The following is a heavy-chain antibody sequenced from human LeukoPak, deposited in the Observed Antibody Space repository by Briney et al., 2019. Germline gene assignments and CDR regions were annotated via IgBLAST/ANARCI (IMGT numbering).Heavy chain of an antibody. Sequence: GASVKVSCKASGYTFSSYGISWVRQAPGQGLEWMAWISAYNGKTNFAQKFQGRVTITADESTSTAYMELSSLRSEDTAVYYCARGYGIVGAYDAFDIWGQGTMVTVSS. J-gene: IGHJ3*02. CDR1: GYTFSSYG. CDR3: ARGYGIVGAYDAFDI. D-gene: IGHD1-26*01. CDR2: ISAYNGKT. V-gene: IGHV1-18*01.